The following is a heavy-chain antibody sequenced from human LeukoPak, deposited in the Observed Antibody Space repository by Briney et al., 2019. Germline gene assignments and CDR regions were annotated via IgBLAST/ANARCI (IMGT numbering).Heavy chain of an antibody. V-gene: IGHV3-21*01. Sequence: PGGSLRLSCAASGFTFSSYAMSWVRQAPGKGLEWVSSISSSSSYIYYADSVKGRFTISRDNAKNSLYLQMNSLRAEDTAVYYCARSNGVAAAGPFDYWGQGTLVTVSS. CDR3: ARSNGVAAAGPFDY. CDR2: ISSSSSYI. D-gene: IGHD6-13*01. CDR1: GFTFSSYA. J-gene: IGHJ4*02.